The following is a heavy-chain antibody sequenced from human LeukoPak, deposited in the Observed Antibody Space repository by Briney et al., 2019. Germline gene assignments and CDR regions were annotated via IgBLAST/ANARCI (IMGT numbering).Heavy chain of an antibody. D-gene: IGHD4-11*01. V-gene: IGHV4-39*01. CDR3: ARQSRNYYYYYYMDV. CDR1: GGSISSSSYC. J-gene: IGHJ6*03. Sequence: SETLSLTCTVSGGSISSSSYCWGWIRQPPGKGLEWIGSIYYSGSTYYNPSLKSRVTISVDTSKNQFSLKLSSVTAADTAVYYCARQSRNYYYYYYMDVWGKGTTVTVSS. CDR2: IYYSGST.